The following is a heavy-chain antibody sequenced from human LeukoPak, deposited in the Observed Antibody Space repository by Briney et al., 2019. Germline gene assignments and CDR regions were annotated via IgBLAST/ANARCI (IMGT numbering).Heavy chain of an antibody. CDR2: ISSSSSYI. CDR1: GFTFSSYS. D-gene: IGHD2-2*01. V-gene: IGHV3-21*04. J-gene: IGHJ3*02. Sequence: GGSLRLSCAASGFTFSSYSMNWVRQAPGKGLEWVSSISSSSSYIYYADSVKGRFTISRDNAKNSLYLQMNSLRAEDTAVYYCAREFGYQLEDAFDIWGQGTMVTVSS. CDR3: AREFGYQLEDAFDI.